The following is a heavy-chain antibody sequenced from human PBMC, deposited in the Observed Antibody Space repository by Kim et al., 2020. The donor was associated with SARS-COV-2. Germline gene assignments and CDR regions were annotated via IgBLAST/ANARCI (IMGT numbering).Heavy chain of an antibody. D-gene: IGHD3-22*01. CDR2: INPSGGST. V-gene: IGHV1-46*01. CDR3: ARADRHDYYDSSGYYAY. CDR1: GYTFTSYY. J-gene: IGHJ4*02. Sequence: ASVKVSCKASGYTFTSYYMHWVRQAPGQGLEWMGIINPSGGSTSYAQKFQGRVTMTRDTSTSTVYMELSSLRSEDTAVYYCARADRHDYYDSSGYYAYWGQGTLVTVSS.